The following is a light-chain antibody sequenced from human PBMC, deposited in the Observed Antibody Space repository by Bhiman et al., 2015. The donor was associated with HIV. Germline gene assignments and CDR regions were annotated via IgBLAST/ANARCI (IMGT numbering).Light chain of an antibody. V-gene: IGLV3-1*01. Sequence: SYELTQPPSVSVSPGQTASITCSADKLGDKYACWYQQKPGQSPVVVIYQDNKRPSGIPERFSGSNSGTTATLTITGTQALDEADYYCQAWDSGTAVFGTGTKVTVL. CDR3: QAWDSGTAV. J-gene: IGLJ1*01. CDR1: KLGDKY. CDR2: QDN.